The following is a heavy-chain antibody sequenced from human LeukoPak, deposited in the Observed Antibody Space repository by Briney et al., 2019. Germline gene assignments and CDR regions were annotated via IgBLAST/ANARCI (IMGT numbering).Heavy chain of an antibody. CDR1: GFTVTSNY. Sequence: GRSLRLSCAASGFTVTSNYMSWVRQAPGKGLEWVSVIYSDASTYYADSVKGRFTISRHNSKNTLYLQMNSLRTEDTAVYYCARPNYVWRTYRGAIDVWGQGTTVTVSS. CDR2: IYSDAST. CDR3: ARPNYVWRTYRGAIDV. D-gene: IGHD3-16*01. V-gene: IGHV3-53*04. J-gene: IGHJ6*02.